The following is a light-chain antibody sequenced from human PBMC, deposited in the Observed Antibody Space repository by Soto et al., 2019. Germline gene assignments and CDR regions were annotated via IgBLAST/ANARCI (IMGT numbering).Light chain of an antibody. Sequence: EIVLTQSPGPLSLSPGERATLFCRASQSVTSSSIAWHQQKPGQAPRLRIYGASSRGTGIPDRFSASGSGNDFNLNISRLESEDSAVYYCQHYGSSPGLTFGGGTKVESK. V-gene: IGKV3-20*01. CDR1: QSVTSSS. J-gene: IGKJ4*01. CDR3: QHYGSSPGLT. CDR2: GAS.